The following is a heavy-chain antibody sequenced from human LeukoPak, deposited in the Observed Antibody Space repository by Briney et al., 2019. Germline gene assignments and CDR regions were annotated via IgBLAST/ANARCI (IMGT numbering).Heavy chain of an antibody. CDR1: GGSISSGDYF. CDR3: ARVPAAGGGIDY. Sequence: SETLSLTCTVSGGSISSGDYFWSWIRQHPGKGLEWIGYIYYSGSTYYNPSLQSRVTVSVDTSKNQFSLKLSSVTAADTAVYYCARVPAAGGGIDYWGQGTLVTVSS. J-gene: IGHJ4*02. D-gene: IGHD6-13*01. CDR2: IYYSGST. V-gene: IGHV4-31*03.